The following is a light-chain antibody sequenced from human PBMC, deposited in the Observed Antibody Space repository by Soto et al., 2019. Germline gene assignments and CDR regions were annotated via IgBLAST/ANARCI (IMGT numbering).Light chain of an antibody. CDR3: QHYGSTPFT. V-gene: IGKV3-20*01. CDR2: VAS. CDR1: QSVSSSY. J-gene: IGKJ5*01. Sequence: EIVLTQSPGTLSLSPGERATLSCRASQSVSSSYLAWYQQRPGQAPRLLIYVASNKATGTPDRYSGSGSGTDFPLTISRLEPDDFAVYYCQHYGSTPFTFVPGTRLEIK.